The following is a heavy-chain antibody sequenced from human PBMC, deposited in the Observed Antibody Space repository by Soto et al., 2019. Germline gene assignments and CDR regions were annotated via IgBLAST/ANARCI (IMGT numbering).Heavy chain of an antibody. CDR1: GGSISSSSYY. V-gene: IGHV4-39*01. CDR2: IYYSGST. J-gene: IGHJ4*02. CDR3: ARRYYDSSGYFDY. D-gene: IGHD3-22*01. Sequence: SSETLSLTCTVSGGSISSSSYYWGWIRQPPGKGLEWIGSIYYSGSTYYNPSLKSRVTISVDTSKNQFSLKLSSVTAADTAVYYCARRYYDSSGYFDYWGQGTLVTV.